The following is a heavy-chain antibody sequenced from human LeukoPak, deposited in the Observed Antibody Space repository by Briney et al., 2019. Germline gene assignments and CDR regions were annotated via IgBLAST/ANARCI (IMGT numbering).Heavy chain of an antibody. CDR1: GYTFTSYD. Sequence: GASVKVSCKASGYTFTSYDINWVRQATGQGLEWMGWMNPNSGNTGYAQKFQGRVTMTTDTSTSTAYMKLRSLRSDDTAVYYCARGGIAVASLFDYWGQGTLVTVSS. CDR2: MNPNSGNT. D-gene: IGHD6-19*01. CDR3: ARGGIAVASLFDY. J-gene: IGHJ4*02. V-gene: IGHV1-8*01.